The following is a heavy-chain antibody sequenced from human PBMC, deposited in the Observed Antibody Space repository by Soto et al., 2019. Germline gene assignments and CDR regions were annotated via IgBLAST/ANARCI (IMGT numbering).Heavy chain of an antibody. CDR3: AKDSSSWQHYYYYYGMDV. CDR2: ISYDGSNK. J-gene: IGHJ6*02. CDR1: GFTFSSYG. Sequence: HPGGSLRLSCAASGFTFSSYGMHWVRQAPGKGLEWVAVISYDGSNKYYADSVKGRFTISRDNSKNTLYLQMNSLRAEDTAVYYCAKDSSSWQHYYYYYGMDVWGQGTTVTVSS. D-gene: IGHD6-13*01. V-gene: IGHV3-30*18.